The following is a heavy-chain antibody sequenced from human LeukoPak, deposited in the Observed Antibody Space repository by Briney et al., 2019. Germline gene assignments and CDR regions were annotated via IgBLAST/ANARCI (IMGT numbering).Heavy chain of an antibody. CDR3: GRNRGVVALFVGFDP. Sequence: GGSLRLSCAASGFNFSSYAMHWVRQAPGKGLEWVAAISYDGSNKYYADSVKGRFTISRDNSKNTLYVQMNSLGAEDTAVYYWGRNRGVVALFVGFDPWGQGTLVTVSS. V-gene: IGHV3-30*04. D-gene: IGHD2-15*01. CDR2: ISYDGSNK. CDR1: GFNFSSYA. J-gene: IGHJ5*02.